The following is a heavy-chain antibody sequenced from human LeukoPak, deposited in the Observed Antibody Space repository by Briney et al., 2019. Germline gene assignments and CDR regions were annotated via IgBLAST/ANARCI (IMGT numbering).Heavy chain of an antibody. V-gene: IGHV1-2*02. CDR2: INPNSGGT. CDR1: GCTFTGYY. D-gene: IGHD4-17*01. Sequence: ASVKVSCKASGCTFTGYYMHWVRQAPGQGLEWMGWINPNSGGTNYAQKFQGRVTMTRDTSISTAYMELSRLRSDDTAVYYCARERGIDYGDYRVTSFDYWGQGTLVTVSS. J-gene: IGHJ4*02. CDR3: ARERGIDYGDYRVTSFDY.